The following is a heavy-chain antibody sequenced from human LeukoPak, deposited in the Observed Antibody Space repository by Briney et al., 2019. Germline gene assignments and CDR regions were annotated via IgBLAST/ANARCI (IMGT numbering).Heavy chain of an antibody. Sequence: SETLSLTCTVSGGSISSGSYYWSWIRQPAGKGLEWIGRIYTSGSTNYNPSLKSRVTISVDTSKNQFSLKLSSVTAADTAVYYCARTVLPGTATPNREYLDYWGQGTLVTVSS. CDR3: ARTVLPGTATPNREYLDY. V-gene: IGHV4-61*02. D-gene: IGHD1-14*01. CDR2: IYTSGST. J-gene: IGHJ4*02. CDR1: GGSISSGSYY.